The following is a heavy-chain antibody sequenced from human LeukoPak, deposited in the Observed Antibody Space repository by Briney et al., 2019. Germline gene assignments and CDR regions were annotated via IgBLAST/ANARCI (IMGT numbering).Heavy chain of an antibody. CDR2: IYYSGST. V-gene: IGHV4-59*01. CDR1: GGSISSYY. J-gene: IGHJ4*02. D-gene: IGHD6-19*01. Sequence: SETLSLTCTVSGGSISSYYWSWSRQPPGKGLEWIGYIYYSGSTNYNPSLKSRVTISVDTSKNQFSLKLSSVTAADTAVYYCARGYSSGWYDYWGQGTLVTVSS. CDR3: ARGYSSGWYDY.